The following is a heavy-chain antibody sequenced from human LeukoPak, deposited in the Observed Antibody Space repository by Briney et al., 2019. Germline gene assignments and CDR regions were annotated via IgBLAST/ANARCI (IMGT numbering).Heavy chain of an antibody. CDR1: GFTFSQYW. J-gene: IGHJ5*02. CDR3: ARGTNSWNDEGWSDP. Sequence: GGSLRLSCAASGFTFSQYWMHWVRQVPGKGPVCVSGINSDGRSTYYAGFVKGRFTISRDNAKNTLYLQMNSLGAEDTAIYYCARGTNSWNDEGWSDPWGQGTLVTVSS. V-gene: IGHV3-74*01. CDR2: INSDGRST. D-gene: IGHD1-1*01.